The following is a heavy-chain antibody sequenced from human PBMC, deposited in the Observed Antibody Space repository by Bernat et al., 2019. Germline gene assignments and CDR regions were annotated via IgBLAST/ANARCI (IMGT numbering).Heavy chain of an antibody. CDR1: GFNFSAFT. CDR2: ITGSSSKI. V-gene: IGHV3-21*01. Sequence: EVQLVESGGGLVKPGGSLRVSCATSGFNFSAFTMNWVRQAPGKGLEWGASITGSSSKIYYADSMKGRFTISRDNAEKSLYVQMNSLRAEDTAVYYCARGNSGLLDYWGQGTLVTVSS. D-gene: IGHD6-19*01. J-gene: IGHJ4*02. CDR3: ARGNSGLLDY.